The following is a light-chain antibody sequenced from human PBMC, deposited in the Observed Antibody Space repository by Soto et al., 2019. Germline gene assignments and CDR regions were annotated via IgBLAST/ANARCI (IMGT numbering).Light chain of an antibody. CDR2: AAS. CDR3: QKYSSVIT. CDR1: QGISIF. Sequence: DIQMTQSPSSRSASVGDRVSITCRASQGISIFLAWYQQKPGKVPKLLISAASTLQSGVPSRFSGSGSGTDFTLTITSLQPEDVATYYCQKYSSVITFGQGTRLEIK. J-gene: IGKJ5*01. V-gene: IGKV1-27*01.